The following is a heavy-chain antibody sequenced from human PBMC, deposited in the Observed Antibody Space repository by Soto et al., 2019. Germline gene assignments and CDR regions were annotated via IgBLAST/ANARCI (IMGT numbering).Heavy chain of an antibody. V-gene: IGHV3-7*01. CDR2: IKQDGSEK. CDR3: ARASNYYGSGSYDY. Sequence: GGSLRLSCAASGFTFSSYWMSWVRQAPGKGLEWVANIKQDGSEKYYVDSVKGRFTISRDNAKNSLYLQMNSLRAEDTAVYYCARASNYYGSGSYDYWGQGTLVTVSS. CDR1: GFTFSSYW. D-gene: IGHD3-10*01. J-gene: IGHJ4*02.